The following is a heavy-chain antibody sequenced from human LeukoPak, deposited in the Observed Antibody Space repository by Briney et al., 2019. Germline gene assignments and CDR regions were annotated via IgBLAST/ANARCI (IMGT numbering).Heavy chain of an antibody. J-gene: IGHJ4*02. V-gene: IGHV3-49*04. D-gene: IGHD3-9*01. CDR2: LGSTAYGGTT. CDR3: TRPYYDYLTGYYSDY. Sequence: GGSLRLSCTTSGFTFSNYPMSWVRQAPRKGLEWLALLGSTAYGGTTKYAASVKGRFTISRDDSKSIAYLQMNSLKTKDTAVYYCTRPYYDYLTGYYSDYWGQGTLVTVSS. CDR1: GFTFSNYP.